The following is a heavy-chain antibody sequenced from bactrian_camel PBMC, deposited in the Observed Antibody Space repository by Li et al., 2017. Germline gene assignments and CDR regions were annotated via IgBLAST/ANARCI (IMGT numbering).Heavy chain of an antibody. CDR1: GFTFSSYA. Sequence: QLVESGGGSVQVGGSLTLSCTASGFTFSSYAMSWVRQAPGKEREGVATIYVDGRTDYSASVKGRFTISQDKAKNTLYLQMNSLKPEDTAIYYCAGDWGVSRNSKLCYDGRWSFAPRAMGQRTQVTVS. CDR2: IYVDGRT. V-gene: IGHV3S30*01. D-gene: IGHD1*01. J-gene: IGHJ4*01.